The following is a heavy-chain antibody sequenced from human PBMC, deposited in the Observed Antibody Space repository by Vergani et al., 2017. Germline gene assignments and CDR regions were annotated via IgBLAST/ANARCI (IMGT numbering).Heavy chain of an antibody. J-gene: IGHJ4*02. V-gene: IGHV4-59*01. CDR1: GGSINSYY. CDR2: IYYSGST. CDR3: ASWLGVTTGFDY. D-gene: IGHD2-21*02. Sequence: QVQLQESGPGLVKPSETVSLTCTVSGGSINSYYWSWIRQPPGKGLEWIGYIYYSGSTKYNPSLKSRVTISVDTSKNQFSLRLSSVTAADTAVYYCASWLGVTTGFDYWGQGTLVTVSS.